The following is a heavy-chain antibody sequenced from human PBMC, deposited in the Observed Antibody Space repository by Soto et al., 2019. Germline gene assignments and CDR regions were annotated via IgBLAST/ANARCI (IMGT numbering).Heavy chain of an antibody. V-gene: IGHV3-30-3*01. D-gene: IGHD2-15*01. CDR2: ISYDGSNK. CDR1: GFTFSSYA. J-gene: IGHJ6*02. CDR3: ARNRGWYNYDYYYGMDV. Sequence: QVQLVESGGGVVQPGRSLRLSCAASGFTFSSYAMHWVRQAPGKGLEWVAVISYDGSNKYYADSVKGRFTISRDNSKNTLYLQMNSLRAEDTAVSYWARNRGWYNYDYYYGMDVWGQGTTVTVSS.